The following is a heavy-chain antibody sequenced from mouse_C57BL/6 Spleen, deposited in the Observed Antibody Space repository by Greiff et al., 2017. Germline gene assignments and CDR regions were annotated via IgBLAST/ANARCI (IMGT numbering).Heavy chain of an antibody. Sequence: QVQLQQSGAELVRPGASVKLSCKASGYTFTDYYINWVKQRPGQGLEWISRIYPGSGNTYYNEKFKGKATLTAEKSSSTAYMQLSSLTSEDSAVYFCARYGGDYWGQGTSVTVSS. CDR3: ARYGGDY. V-gene: IGHV1-76*01. CDR1: GYTFTDYY. D-gene: IGHD1-1*02. CDR2: IYPGSGNT. J-gene: IGHJ4*01.